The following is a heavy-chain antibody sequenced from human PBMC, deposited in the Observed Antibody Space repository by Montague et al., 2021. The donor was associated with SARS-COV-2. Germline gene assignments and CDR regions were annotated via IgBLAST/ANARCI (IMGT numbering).Heavy chain of an antibody. CDR1: GGSISSPDYY. V-gene: IGHV4-39*01. CDR2: ISYTART. CDR3: ARQLPSYCCTNKCYRDYFDG. Sequence: SETRSLTCTVSGGSISSPDYYWVWIRQSPGLGLVSIESISYTARTYYNPSLRSRVSFSMDTSKNHFSLSLSSATVAATAVYVCARQLPSYCCTNKCYRDYFDGWGQGALVTVSS. J-gene: IGHJ4*02. D-gene: IGHD2-8*01.